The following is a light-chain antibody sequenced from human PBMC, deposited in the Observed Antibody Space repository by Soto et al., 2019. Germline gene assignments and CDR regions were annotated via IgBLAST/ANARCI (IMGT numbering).Light chain of an antibody. J-gene: IGLJ1*01. CDR1: ASNIGRDP. CDR3: SSYTTSGTRV. CDR2: ENN. Sequence: QSALTQPPSASGAPGQRVTISCSGSASNIGRDPVNWYQQVPGTAPKLLIYENNHRPSGVPDRFSGSKSGNTASLTISGLQAEDESDYYCSSYTTSGTRVFGTGTKVTVL. V-gene: IGLV1-44*01.